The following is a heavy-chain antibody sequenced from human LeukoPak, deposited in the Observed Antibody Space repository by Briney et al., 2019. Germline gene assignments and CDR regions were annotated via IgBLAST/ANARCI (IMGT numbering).Heavy chain of an antibody. CDR2: ISSRSSTM. J-gene: IGHJ4*02. CDR3: ALYGDYLTNY. D-gene: IGHD4-17*01. CDR1: GFTFSILD. V-gene: IGHV3-48*04. Sequence: GGSLRLSCAASGFTFSILDMNWVRQAPGKGLEWISYISSRSSTMYYADSVKGRFTISRDNAKNSLYLQMNSLRAEDTAVYYCALYGDYLTNYWGQGTPVTVSS.